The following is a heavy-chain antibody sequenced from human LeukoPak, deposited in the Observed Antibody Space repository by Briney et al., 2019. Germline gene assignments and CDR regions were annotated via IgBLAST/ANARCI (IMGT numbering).Heavy chain of an antibody. D-gene: IGHD6-6*01. CDR2: INHSGST. J-gene: IGHJ4*02. Sequence: PSETLSLTCAVYGGSFSGYYWSWIRQPPGKGLEWIGEINHSGSTNYNPSLKSRVTISVDTSKNQFSLKPSSVTAADTAVYYCARANSSSPNYFDYWGQGTLVTVSS. CDR1: GGSFSGYY. V-gene: IGHV4-34*01. CDR3: ARANSSSPNYFDY.